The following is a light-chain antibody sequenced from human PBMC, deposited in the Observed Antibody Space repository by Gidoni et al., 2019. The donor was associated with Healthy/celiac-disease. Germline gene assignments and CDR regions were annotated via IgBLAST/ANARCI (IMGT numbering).Light chain of an antibody. J-gene: IGLJ2*01. Sequence: SYELTQPPSVPVSPGQTASITCSGAKLGDKYACWYQQTPGQSPVLVIYQDSKRPSGIPERFSGSNSGNTATLTISGTQAMDEADYYCQAWDSSTAVFGGGTKLTVL. V-gene: IGLV3-1*01. CDR2: QDS. CDR3: QAWDSSTAV. CDR1: KLGDKY.